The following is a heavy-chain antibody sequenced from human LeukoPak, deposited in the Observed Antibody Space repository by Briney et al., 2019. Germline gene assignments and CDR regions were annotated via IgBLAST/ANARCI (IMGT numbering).Heavy chain of an antibody. CDR3: AKGTSGNYWRNPFDI. Sequence: GGSLRLSCGASGFTFSDYGMHWVRQAPGKGLEWVANIKQDGSEKYYVDSVKGRFTISRDNAKNSLYLQMNSLRLEDTAVYYCAKGTSGNYWRNPFDIWGQGTIVTVSS. J-gene: IGHJ3*02. CDR1: GFTFSDYG. CDR2: IKQDGSEK. V-gene: IGHV3-7*03. D-gene: IGHD1-26*01.